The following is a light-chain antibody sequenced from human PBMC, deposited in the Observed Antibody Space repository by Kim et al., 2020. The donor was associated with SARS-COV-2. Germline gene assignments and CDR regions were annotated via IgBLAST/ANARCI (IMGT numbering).Light chain of an antibody. CDR1: QSITSNY. Sequence: EIVLTQSPGTLSLSPGERATLSCRASQSITSNYLAWYHQKPGQAPRLLIYGASSRATGIPDRFSGSGSGTDFILTISRLEPEDFAVYSCEQYGSSPPTFGQGTKLEI. V-gene: IGKV3-20*01. J-gene: IGKJ2*01. CDR2: GAS. CDR3: EQYGSSPPT.